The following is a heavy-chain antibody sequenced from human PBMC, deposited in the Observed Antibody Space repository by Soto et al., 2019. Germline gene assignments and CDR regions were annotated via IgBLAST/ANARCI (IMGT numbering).Heavy chain of an antibody. CDR3: ARQVGSGRDDAFDI. CDR2: IYPGDSGT. J-gene: IGHJ3*02. Sequence: PGESLKSSCKGSGYSFTSYWIGLGRQMPGKGLEWVGIIYPGDSGTRYRPSFQSQVTISVDKSISSAYLQWSSLQASDTAMYYCARQVGSGRDDAFDICGQGTMGTVSS. CDR1: GYSFTSYW. V-gene: IGHV5-51*01. D-gene: IGHD3-10*01.